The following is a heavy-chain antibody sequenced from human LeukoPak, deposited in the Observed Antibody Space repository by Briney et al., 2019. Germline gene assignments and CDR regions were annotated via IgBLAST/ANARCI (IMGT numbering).Heavy chain of an antibody. CDR2: ISGSGGST. V-gene: IGHV3-23*01. CDR1: GFTFSSYA. Sequence: GGSLRLSCAASGFTFSSYAMSWVRQAPGKGLEWVSAISGSGGSTYYADSVKGRFTISRDNSKNTLYLQMNSLRAEDTAVYYCAGDSSSLVYFDYWGQGTLATVSS. J-gene: IGHJ4*02. CDR3: AGDSSSLVYFDY. D-gene: IGHD6-6*01.